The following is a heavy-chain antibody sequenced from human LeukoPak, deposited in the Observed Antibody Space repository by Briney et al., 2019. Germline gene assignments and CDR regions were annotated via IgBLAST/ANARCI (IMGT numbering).Heavy chain of an antibody. CDR2: ISGSGGST. CDR3: AKDIRYSSSCLDY. D-gene: IGHD6-13*01. Sequence: PGGSLRLSCAAFGFTFSSYAMSWVRQAPGKGLEWVSAISGSGGSTYYADSVKGRFTISRDNSKNTLYLQMNSLRAEDTAVYYCAKDIRYSSSCLDYWGQGTLVTVSS. V-gene: IGHV3-23*01. CDR1: GFTFSSYA. J-gene: IGHJ4*02.